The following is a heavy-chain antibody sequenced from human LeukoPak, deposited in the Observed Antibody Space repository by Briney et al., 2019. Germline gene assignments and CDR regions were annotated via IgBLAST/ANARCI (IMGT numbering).Heavy chain of an antibody. CDR3: APNQWLPPPPDS. D-gene: IGHD6-19*01. CDR2: INTDGTVT. V-gene: IGHV3-74*01. J-gene: IGHJ4*02. CDR1: GFTFSKYC. Sequence: PGGSLRLSCAASGFTFSKYCMLWVRQAPGKGLESVSRINTDGTVTTYADSVKGRFTVSRDNSDNTMFLQMNSVRDEDTAVYYCAPNQWLPPPPDSWGQGTPVTVSS.